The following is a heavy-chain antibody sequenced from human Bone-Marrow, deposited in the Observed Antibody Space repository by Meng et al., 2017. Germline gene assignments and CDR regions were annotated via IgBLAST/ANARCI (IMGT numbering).Heavy chain of an antibody. D-gene: IGHD1-1*01. V-gene: IGHV4-34*01. CDR2: INHSGST. CDR1: GGSFSGYY. J-gene: IGHJ1*01. Sequence: GQGLFKPSETLSLPCAVYGGSFSGYYWSGIRQPPGKGLEWIGEINHSGSTNYNPSLKSRVTISVDTSKNQFSLKLSSVTAADTAVYYCARGTRPLLFQHWGQGTLVTVSS. CDR3: ARGTRPLLFQH.